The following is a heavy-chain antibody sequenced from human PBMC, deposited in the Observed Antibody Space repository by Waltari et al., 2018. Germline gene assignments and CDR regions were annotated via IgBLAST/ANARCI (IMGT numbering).Heavy chain of an antibody. Sequence: QVQLVQSGAEVKKPGASVKVSCKASGYTFSDYGISWVGQAPCQGVEWMGWISGNNGHTNHAQKFQGRLIMTEDTSATTVYMELTYLTSDDTAVYYCARERHRLMEEGYLMALDPWGQGTLVTVSS. CDR2: ISGNNGHT. D-gene: IGHD3-3*01. CDR3: ARERHRLMEEGYLMALDP. J-gene: IGHJ5*02. V-gene: IGHV1-18*01. CDR1: GYTFSDYG.